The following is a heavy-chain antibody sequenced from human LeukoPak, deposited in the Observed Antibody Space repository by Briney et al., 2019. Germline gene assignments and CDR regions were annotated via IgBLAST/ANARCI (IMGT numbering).Heavy chain of an antibody. J-gene: IGHJ6*02. CDR2: MNPNSGNT. CDR1: GYTFTSYD. D-gene: IGHD4-17*01. V-gene: IGHV1-8*01. Sequence: PLASVKVSCKASGYTFTSYDINWVRQATGQGLEWMGWMNPNSGNTGYAQKFHGRVTMTRNTSISTAYMELSSLRSEDTAVYYCARGRTTVTTSYYYYYGMDVWGQGTTVTVSS. CDR3: ARGRTTVTTSYYYYYGMDV.